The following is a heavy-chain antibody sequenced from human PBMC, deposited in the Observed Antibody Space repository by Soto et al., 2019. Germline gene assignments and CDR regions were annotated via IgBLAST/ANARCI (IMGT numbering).Heavy chain of an antibody. CDR3: ARDDEYSGNGMDV. Sequence: QVQLVESGGGVVQPGRSLRLSCAASEFTFSNYGMHWVRQAPGKGLEWVAVILNDGSNRYHADSVKDRFTISRDNSKNTRYLPMHRLRAEDTAVYYCARDDEYSGNGMDVWGQGTRVTVS. CDR1: EFTFSNYG. D-gene: IGHD3-10*01. V-gene: IGHV3-33*01. J-gene: IGHJ6*02. CDR2: ILNDGSNR.